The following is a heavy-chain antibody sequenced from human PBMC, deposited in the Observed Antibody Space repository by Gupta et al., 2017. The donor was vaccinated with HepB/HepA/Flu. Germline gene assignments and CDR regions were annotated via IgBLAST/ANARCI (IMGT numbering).Heavy chain of an antibody. V-gene: IGHV1-2*02. CDR1: GYTFTGYY. CDR2: INPNSGGT. D-gene: IGHD3-22*01. J-gene: IGHJ4*02. CDR3: ARIPRKKTYYYDSSGYSPGHDY. Sequence: QVQLVQSGAEVKKPGASVKVSCKASGYTFTGYYMHWVRQALGQGLEWMGWINPNSGGTNYAQKFQGRVTMTRDTSISTAYMELSRLRSDDTAVYYCARIPRKKTYYYDSSGYSPGHDYWGQGTLVTVSS.